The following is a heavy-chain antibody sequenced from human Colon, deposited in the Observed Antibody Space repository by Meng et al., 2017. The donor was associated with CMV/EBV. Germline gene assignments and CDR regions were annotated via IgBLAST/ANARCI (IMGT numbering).Heavy chain of an antibody. CDR3: ARVYEYSSSWGSDY. J-gene: IGHJ4*02. CDR1: GYVFDLYG. V-gene: IGHV1-18*01. D-gene: IGHD6-6*01. CDR2: ISADNRYT. Sequence: QVQLLQSGAEAKKPGASVKVSCKTSGYVFDLYGISLGRQAPGQGLEWMGWISADNRYTSYAQKLEGRVTMTRDTSTSTAYMELRSLRSDDTAVYYCARVYEYSSSWGSDYWGQGTLVTVSS.